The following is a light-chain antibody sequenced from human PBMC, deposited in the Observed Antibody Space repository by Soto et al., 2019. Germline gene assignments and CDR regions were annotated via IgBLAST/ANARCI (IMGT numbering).Light chain of an antibody. CDR2: GAS. Sequence: DIQMTQSPSSLSASVGDRVTITCRASQGIGQYLAWYQQKPGKVPKLLIYGASTLQPGVPSRFSGSGSGTDFTLTISSLQPEDLATYFCQQSHSTPYTFGQGTKLEI. V-gene: IGKV1-27*01. CDR1: QGIGQY. J-gene: IGKJ2*01. CDR3: QQSHSTPYT.